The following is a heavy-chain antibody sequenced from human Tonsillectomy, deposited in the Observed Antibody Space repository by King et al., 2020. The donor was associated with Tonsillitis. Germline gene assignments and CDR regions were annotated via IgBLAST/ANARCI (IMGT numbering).Heavy chain of an antibody. CDR3: AKGGDDILTGYYPDY. CDR1: GFTFSSFA. D-gene: IGHD3-9*01. Sequence: VQLVESGGGLVQPGGSLRLSCVASGFTFSSFAMSWVRQAPGKGLEWVSVIYGGGSSTSYADSVKGRFTISRDNSKNMLYLQMNSLRAEDTAVYYCAKGGDDILTGYYPDYWGQGTLVTVSS. J-gene: IGHJ4*02. CDR2: IYGGGSST. V-gene: IGHV3-23*03.